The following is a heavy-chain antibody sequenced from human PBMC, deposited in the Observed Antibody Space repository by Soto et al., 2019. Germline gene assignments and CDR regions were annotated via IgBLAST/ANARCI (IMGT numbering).Heavy chain of an antibody. D-gene: IGHD3-10*01. CDR1: GFSLSNARMG. CDR2: IFSNDEK. J-gene: IGHJ6*02. Sequence: QVTLKESGPVLVKPTETLTLTCTVPGFSLSNARMGVSWIRQPPGKALEWLAHIFSNDEKSYSTSLKSRLTISKDTSKSQVVLTMTNMDPVDTATYYCARITMVRGVILYGMDVWGQGTTVTVSS. CDR3: ARITMVRGVILYGMDV. V-gene: IGHV2-26*01.